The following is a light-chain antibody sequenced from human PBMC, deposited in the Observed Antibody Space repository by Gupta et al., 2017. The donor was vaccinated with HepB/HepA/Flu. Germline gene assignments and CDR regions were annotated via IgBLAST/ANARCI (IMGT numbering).Light chain of an antibody. CDR2: DNN. Sequence: QSVLTPPLSLSAAPGHRVTISCSGGSSNVGNNYVSCYQQLPGTAPKLLIYDNNKRPSGIPDRFSGSKSGTSATLAITGLQAEDEADYYCGTWDSSLNNWVFGGGTKLTVL. V-gene: IGLV1-51*01. J-gene: IGLJ3*02. CDR3: GTWDSSLNNWV. CDR1: SSNVGNNY.